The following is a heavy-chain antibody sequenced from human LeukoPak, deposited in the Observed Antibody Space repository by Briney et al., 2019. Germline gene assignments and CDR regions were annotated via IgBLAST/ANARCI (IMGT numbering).Heavy chain of an antibody. J-gene: IGHJ3*01. D-gene: IGHD5-24*01. V-gene: IGHV3-23*01. Sequence: GGSLRLSCAASGFTFSVAAMTWVRQAPGKGLEWVSLIGASGESTYYADSVKGRFTISRDNSKNTLSLQMDSLRVEDTAMYFCAKDIQLSTWGLGTMVTVSS. CDR1: GFTFSVAA. CDR3: AKDIQLST. CDR2: IGASGEST.